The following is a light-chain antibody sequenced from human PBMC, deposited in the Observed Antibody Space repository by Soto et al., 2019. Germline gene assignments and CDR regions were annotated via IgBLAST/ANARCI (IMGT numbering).Light chain of an antibody. V-gene: IGKV3-11*01. CDR3: QQRSNWPWT. J-gene: IGKJ1*01. Sequence: EIVLTQSPATLSLSPGERATLSCRASQSVSSYLAWYQQKPGQAPRLLIYDASNRATGIPARFSGRGSGTDFTLTISSLAPEDFSVYYCQQRSNWPWTFGQGTKVELK. CDR2: DAS. CDR1: QSVSSY.